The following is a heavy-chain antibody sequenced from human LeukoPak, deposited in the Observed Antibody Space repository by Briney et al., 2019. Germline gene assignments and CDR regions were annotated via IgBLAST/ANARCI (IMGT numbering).Heavy chain of an antibody. V-gene: IGHV3-30*01. D-gene: IGHD2-2*01. CDR1: GFTFSSYA. CDR3: ARDFTVVVPAAWYNWFDP. Sequence: GGSLRLSCAASGFTFSSYAMHWVRQAPGKGLEWVAVISYGGSNKYYADSVKGRFTISRDNSKNTLYLQMNNLRAEDTAVYYCARDFTVVVPAAWYNWFDPWGQGTLVTVSS. CDR2: ISYGGSNK. J-gene: IGHJ5*02.